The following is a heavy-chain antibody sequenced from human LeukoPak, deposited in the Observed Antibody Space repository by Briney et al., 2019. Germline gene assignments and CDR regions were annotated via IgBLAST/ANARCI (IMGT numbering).Heavy chain of an antibody. CDR2: IIPIFGTA. D-gene: IGHD5-18*01. CDR1: GGTFSSYA. J-gene: IGHJ2*01. CDR3: ARITRDTAMVTHWYFDL. V-gene: IGHV1-69*05. Sequence: SVKVSCKASGGTFSSYAISWVRQAPGQGLEWMGGIIPIFGTANYAQKFQGRVTITTDESTSTAYMELSSLRSEDTAVYYCARITRDTAMVTHWYFDLWGRGTLVTVSS.